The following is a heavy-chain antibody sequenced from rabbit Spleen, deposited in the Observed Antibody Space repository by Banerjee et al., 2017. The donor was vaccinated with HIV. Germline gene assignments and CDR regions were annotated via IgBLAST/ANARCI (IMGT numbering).Heavy chain of an antibody. V-gene: IGHV1S40*01. CDR3: ARDTGSSFSSYGMDL. CDR1: GFSFSDRDV. CDR2: INTATTKP. Sequence: QSLEESGGDLVKPGASLTLTCTASGFSFSDRDVMCWVRQAPGKGLEWIACINTATTKPVYASWAKGRFTISKTSSTTVTLQMTSLTVADTATYFCARDTGSSFSSYGMDLWGPGTLVTVS. J-gene: IGHJ6*01. D-gene: IGHD8-1*01.